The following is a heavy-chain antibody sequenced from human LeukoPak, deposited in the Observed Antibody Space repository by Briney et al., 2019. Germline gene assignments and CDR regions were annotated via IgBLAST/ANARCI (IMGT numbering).Heavy chain of an antibody. CDR3: AITRITMIVGGYWYFDL. Sequence: GGSLRLSCAASGFTFSSYEMNWVRQAPGKGLEWVSYISSSGSTIYYADSVKGRFTISRDNAKSSLYLQMNSLRAEDTAVYYCAITRITMIVGGYWYFDLWGRGTLVTVSS. CDR1: GFTFSSYE. J-gene: IGHJ2*01. V-gene: IGHV3-48*03. CDR2: ISSSGSTI. D-gene: IGHD3-22*01.